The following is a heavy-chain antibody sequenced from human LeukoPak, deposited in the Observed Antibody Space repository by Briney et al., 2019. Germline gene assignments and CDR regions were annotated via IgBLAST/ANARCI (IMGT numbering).Heavy chain of an antibody. Sequence: RTSETLSLTCAVYGGSFSGYYWSWIRQPPGKGLEWIGEINHSGSTNYNPSLKSRVTISVDTSKNQFSLKLSSVTAADTAVYYCARGSMVLWFGELARINWFDPWGQGTLATVSS. V-gene: IGHV4-34*01. CDR1: GGSFSGYY. D-gene: IGHD3-10*01. CDR2: INHSGST. CDR3: ARGSMVLWFGELARINWFDP. J-gene: IGHJ5*02.